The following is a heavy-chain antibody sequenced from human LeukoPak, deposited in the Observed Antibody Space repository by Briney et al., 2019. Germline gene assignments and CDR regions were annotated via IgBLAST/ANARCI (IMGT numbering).Heavy chain of an antibody. Sequence: SETLSLTCTVSGGSISSYYWSWIRQPPGKGLEWIGYIYYSGGTNYNPSLKSRVTISVDTSKNQFSLKLSSVTAADTAVYYCARDVAAAGTGFDYWGQGTLVTVSS. D-gene: IGHD6-13*01. CDR3: ARDVAAAGTGFDY. J-gene: IGHJ4*02. CDR1: GGSISSYY. CDR2: IYYSGGT. V-gene: IGHV4-59*01.